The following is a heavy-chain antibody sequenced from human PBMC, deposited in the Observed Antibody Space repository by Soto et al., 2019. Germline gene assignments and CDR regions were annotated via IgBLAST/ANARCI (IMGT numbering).Heavy chain of an antibody. J-gene: IGHJ6*02. CDR1: GYSFTSYW. CDR3: ARKEIAARTYYYYGMDV. V-gene: IGHV5-10-1*01. D-gene: IGHD6-6*01. CDR2: IDPSDSYT. Sequence: AESLNTSCEVSGYSFTSYWISWVLQMPGKGLEWMGRIDPSDSYTNYSPSFQGHVTISADKSISTAYLQWSSLKASDTAMYYCARKEIAARTYYYYGMDVWGQGTTVTVSS.